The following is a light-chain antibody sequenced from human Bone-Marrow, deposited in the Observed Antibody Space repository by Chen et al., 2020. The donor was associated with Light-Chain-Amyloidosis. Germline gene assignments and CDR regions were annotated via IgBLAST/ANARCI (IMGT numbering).Light chain of an antibody. CDR1: DLPTKY. Sequence: SYELTKPPSVSVSPGQTARNTCYGDDLPTKYAYWYQQQPGQAPVLVIHRDTERPSGISERFSGSSSGTTATLTISGVQAEDEADYHCQSADSSGTYEVIFGGGTKLTVL. V-gene: IGLV3-25*03. CDR3: QSADSSGTYEVI. J-gene: IGLJ2*01. CDR2: RDT.